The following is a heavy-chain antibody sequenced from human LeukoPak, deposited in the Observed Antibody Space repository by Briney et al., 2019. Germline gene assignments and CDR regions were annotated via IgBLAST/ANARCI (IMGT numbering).Heavy chain of an antibody. D-gene: IGHD2-15*01. J-gene: IGHJ3*02. CDR2: IWYDGSNK. Sequence: GRSLRLSCAASGFTFSNYDMYWVRQAPGKGLEWVTIIWYDGSNKNYADSVKGRFTISRDNSKNTLYLQMNSLRAEDTAVYYCARGAYCSGGRCPGACDIWGQGTMVTVSS. CDR3: ARGAYCSGGRCPGACDI. V-gene: IGHV3-33*01. CDR1: GFTFSNYD.